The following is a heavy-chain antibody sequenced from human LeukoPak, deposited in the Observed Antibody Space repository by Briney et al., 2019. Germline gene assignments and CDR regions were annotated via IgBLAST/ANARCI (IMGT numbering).Heavy chain of an antibody. CDR2: INQDGSEK. CDR1: AFSFSDYW. D-gene: IGHD1-26*01. Sequence: GGSLRLSCAASAFSFSDYWVAWVPQGPGRGLERVAHINQDGSEKSSVDPVKGRFTISRDNDKNSVYLQMNSLRVENTAVYYCVKDLGRYRNNCFDYWGQGTLVTVSS. V-gene: IGHV3-7*05. J-gene: IGHJ4*02. CDR3: VKDLGRYRNNCFDY.